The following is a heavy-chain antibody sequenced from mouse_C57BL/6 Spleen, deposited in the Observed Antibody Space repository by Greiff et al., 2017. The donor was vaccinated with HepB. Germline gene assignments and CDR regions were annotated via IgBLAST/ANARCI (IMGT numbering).Heavy chain of an antibody. J-gene: IGHJ1*03. CDR1: GYTFTDYY. CDR2: IYPGSGNT. Sequence: QVQLQQSGAELVRPGASVKLSCKASGYTFTDYYINWVKQRPGQGLEWIARIYPGSGNTYYNEKFKGKATLTAEKSSSTTYMQLSSLTSEDSAVYFCATQRLRRYFDVWGTGTTVTVSS. D-gene: IGHD3-2*02. V-gene: IGHV1-76*01. CDR3: ATQRLRRYFDV.